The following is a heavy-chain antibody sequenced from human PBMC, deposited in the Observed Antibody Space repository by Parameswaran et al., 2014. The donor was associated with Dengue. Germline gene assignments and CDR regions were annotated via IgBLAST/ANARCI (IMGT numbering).Heavy chain of an antibody. V-gene: IGHV3-23*01. D-gene: IGHD2-2*02. CDR3: AKDLALVVVPAAITGWFDP. CDR1: SNA. Sequence: SNARWIRQPPGKGLEWVSAISGSGGSTYYADSVKGRFTISRDNSKNALYLQMNSLRAEDTAVYYCAKDLALVVVPAAITGWFDPWGQGTLVTVSS. CDR2: ISGSGGST. J-gene: IGHJ5*02.